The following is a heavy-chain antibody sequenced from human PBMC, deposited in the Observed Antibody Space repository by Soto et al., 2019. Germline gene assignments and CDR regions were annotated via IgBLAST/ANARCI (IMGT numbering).Heavy chain of an antibody. V-gene: IGHV4-39*02. CDR2: IYYSGST. CDR1: GGSISSSRYY. D-gene: IGHD1-26*01. J-gene: IGHJ4*02. CDR3: ARGTVGTNLQEPDYFDY. Sequence: QLQLQESGPGLVKPSETLSLTCTVSGGSISSSRYYWGWIRQPPGKGLEWIGSIYYSGSTYYNPSLKSRVTISEDTSKSQFSLKLSSVTAADKAVYYCARGTVGTNLQEPDYFDYWGQGTLVNVSS.